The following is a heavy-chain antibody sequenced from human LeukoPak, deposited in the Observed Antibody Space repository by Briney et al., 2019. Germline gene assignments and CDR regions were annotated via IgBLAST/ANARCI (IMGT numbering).Heavy chain of an antibody. V-gene: IGHV1-2*02. CDR1: GYTFTGYY. CDR3: ARDPGYGDTADI. J-gene: IGHJ3*02. CDR2: INPNSGGT. Sequence: ASVKVSCKASGYTFTGYYMHWVRQAPGQGLEWMGWINPNSGGTNYAQKLQGRVTMTTDTSTSTAYMELRSLRSDDTAVYYCARDPGYGDTADIWGQGTMVTVSS. D-gene: IGHD4-17*01.